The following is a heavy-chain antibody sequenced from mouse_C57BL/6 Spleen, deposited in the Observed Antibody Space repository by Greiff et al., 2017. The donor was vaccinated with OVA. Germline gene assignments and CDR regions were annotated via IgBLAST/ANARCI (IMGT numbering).Heavy chain of an antibody. J-gene: IGHJ2*01. CDR2: IAPSDSYP. V-gene: IGHV1-69*01. Sequence: QVQLQQPGAELVMPGASVKLSCKASGYTFTSYWMHWVKQRPGQGLEWIGEIAPSDSYPNSNQKFKGKSTLTVDKSTSTAYMQLSSLTSEDSAVYYCTRCDGTGDVDYWGQGTTLTVSS. D-gene: IGHD1-1*01. CDR3: TRCDGTGDVDY. CDR1: GYTFTSYW.